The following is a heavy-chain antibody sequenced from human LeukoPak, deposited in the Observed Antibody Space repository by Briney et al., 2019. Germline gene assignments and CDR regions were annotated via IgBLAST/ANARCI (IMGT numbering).Heavy chain of an antibody. CDR1: GFTVSSSY. CDR2: ISSSGSTI. V-gene: IGHV3-11*04. CDR3: ARGGTLEYFQH. Sequence: PGGSLRLSCAASGFTVSSSYMSWVRQAPGKGLEWVSYISSSGSTIYYADSVKGRFTISRDNAKNSLYLQMNSLRAEDTAVYYCARGGTLEYFQHWGQGTLVTVSS. J-gene: IGHJ1*01.